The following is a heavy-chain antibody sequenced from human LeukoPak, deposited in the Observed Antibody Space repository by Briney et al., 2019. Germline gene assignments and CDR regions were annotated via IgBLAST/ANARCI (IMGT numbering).Heavy chain of an antibody. D-gene: IGHD3-10*01. CDR3: ARDPTYYYGSGRSPYGMDV. J-gene: IGHJ6*04. Sequence: SVKVSCKASGGTFSSYAISWVRQAPGQGLEWMGGIIPIFGTANYAQKFQGRVTITADKSTSTAYMELSSLRSEDTAVYYCARDPTYYYGSGRSPYGMDVCGKGTTVTVSS. V-gene: IGHV1-69*06. CDR1: GGTFSSYA. CDR2: IIPIFGTA.